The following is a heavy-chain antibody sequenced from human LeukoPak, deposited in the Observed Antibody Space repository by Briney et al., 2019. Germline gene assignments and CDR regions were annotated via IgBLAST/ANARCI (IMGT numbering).Heavy chain of an antibody. D-gene: IGHD2-2*01. CDR2: IIPILGIA. Sequence: SVKVSCKASGGTFSSYAISWVRQAPGQRVEWMGRIIPILGIANYAQKFQGRVTITADKSTSTAYMELSSMRSEDTAVYYCASRSSNGAFDIWGQGTMVTVSS. CDR1: GGTFSSYA. CDR3: ASRSSNGAFDI. V-gene: IGHV1-69*04. J-gene: IGHJ3*02.